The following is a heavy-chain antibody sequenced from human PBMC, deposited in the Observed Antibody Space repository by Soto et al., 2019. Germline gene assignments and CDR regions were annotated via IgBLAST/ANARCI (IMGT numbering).Heavy chain of an antibody. V-gene: IGHV6-1*01. CDR3: GRLVGNSWIDY. D-gene: IGHD6-13*01. CDR1: GEDVSSIWAT. CDR2: TYYRSKWYH. Sequence: QTLSLTGAISGEDVSSIWATWNSLRQSPSRGLEWLGRTYYRSKWYHDYAVSLNGRGTINPDTSQNQFSLHLTSVTPEDTAVYYCGRLVGNSWIDYWGQGTLVTVSS. J-gene: IGHJ4*02.